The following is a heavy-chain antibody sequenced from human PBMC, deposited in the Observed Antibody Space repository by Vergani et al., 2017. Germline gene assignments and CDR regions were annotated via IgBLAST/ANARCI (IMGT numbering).Heavy chain of an antibody. CDR3: ARDLSVAGADY. J-gene: IGHJ4*02. D-gene: IGHD6-19*01. Sequence: EVQLVESGGGLVQPGGSLRLSWAASGFPFSSYWMSWVRQAPGKGLEWVANIKQDGSEKYYVDSVKGRFTISRDNAKNSLYLQMNSLRAEHTAVYYCARDLSVAGADYWGQGTLVTVSS. CDR2: IKQDGSEK. V-gene: IGHV3-7*03. CDR1: GFPFSSYW.